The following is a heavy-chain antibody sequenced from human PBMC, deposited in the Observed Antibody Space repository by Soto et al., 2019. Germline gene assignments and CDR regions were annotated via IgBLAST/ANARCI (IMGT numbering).Heavy chain of an antibody. D-gene: IGHD5-12*01. CDR1: GFSFTTYW. CDR2: IYPGDSDT. V-gene: IGHV5-51*01. Sequence: GESLKISCKGSGFSFTTYWIAWVRQMPGKGLEWMGIIYPGDSDTVYSPSLQGQVTISADKSISTAYLQWSSLKASDTAMYYCARRCRRDGYNLPYFDYWGQGTLVTVSS. J-gene: IGHJ4*02. CDR3: ARRCRRDGYNLPYFDY.